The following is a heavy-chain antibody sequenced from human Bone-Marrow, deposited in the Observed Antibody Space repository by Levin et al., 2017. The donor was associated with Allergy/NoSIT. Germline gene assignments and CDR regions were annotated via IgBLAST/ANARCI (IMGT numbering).Heavy chain of an antibody. V-gene: IGHV3-23*01. J-gene: IGHJ4*02. Sequence: GGSLRLSCAASGLTLSSYVMSWVRQAPGKGLEWVSSISVSGDSTYYADSVKGRFTISRDNSKNTLYLQMNSLRAEDTATYYCAKPDGPDYWGQGTLVTVSS. CDR1: GLTLSSYV. CDR2: ISVSGDST. CDR3: AKPDGPDY.